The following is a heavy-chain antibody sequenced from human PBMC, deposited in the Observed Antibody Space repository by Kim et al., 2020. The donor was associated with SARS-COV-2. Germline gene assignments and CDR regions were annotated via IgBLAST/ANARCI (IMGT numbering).Heavy chain of an antibody. V-gene: IGHV1-46*01. Sequence: ASVKVSCKASGYNFTSYYMHWVRQAPGQGLEWMGIINPSGGSTSYAQKFQGRVTMTRDTSTSTVYMELSSLRSEDTAVYYCARDPHSNYDWFDPWGQGTLVTVSS. CDR1: GYNFTSYY. CDR2: INPSGGST. D-gene: IGHD4-4*01. CDR3: ARDPHSNYDWFDP. J-gene: IGHJ5*02.